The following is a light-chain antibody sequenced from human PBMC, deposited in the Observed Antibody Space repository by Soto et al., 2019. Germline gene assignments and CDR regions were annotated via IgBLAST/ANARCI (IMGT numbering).Light chain of an antibody. V-gene: IGKV3-11*01. CDR3: QQRSNWPRFT. CDR1: QSVSSY. Sequence: EIVLTQSPATLSLSPGERATLSCRASQSVSSYLAWYQQKPGQAPRLLIYDASNRATGIPARFSGSGSGTHFTLTISSLGPEDFAVYYCQQRSNWPRFTFGPGTKVDIK. J-gene: IGKJ3*01. CDR2: DAS.